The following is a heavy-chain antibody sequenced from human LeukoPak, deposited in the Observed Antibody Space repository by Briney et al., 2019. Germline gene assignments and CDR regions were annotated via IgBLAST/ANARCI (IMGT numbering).Heavy chain of an antibody. V-gene: IGHV4-61*02. J-gene: IGHJ5*02. CDR3: ARHLGVAGMVNWFDP. D-gene: IGHD6-19*01. Sequence: SQTLSLTCTVSGGSISSGSYYWSWIRQPAGKGLEWIGRIYTSGSTNYNPSLKSRVTISVDTSKNQFSLKLSSVTAADTAVYYCARHLGVAGMVNWFDPWGQGTLVTVSS. CDR1: GGSISSGSYY. CDR2: IYTSGST.